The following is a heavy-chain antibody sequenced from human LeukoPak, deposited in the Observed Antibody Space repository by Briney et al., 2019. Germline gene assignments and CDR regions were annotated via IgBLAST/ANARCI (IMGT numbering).Heavy chain of an antibody. CDR1: GFTFSTFA. J-gene: IGHJ3*02. Sequence: GGSLRLSCSASGFTFSTFAMHWVRQAPGKRLEYVSGINNNGDSTYYSDSVKSRLTISRDNSKNTLFLQMASLRAEDTAVYYCVKTMMTFGGVIRTDAFDIWGQGTMVIVSS. D-gene: IGHD3-16*01. V-gene: IGHV3-64D*06. CDR2: INNNGDST. CDR3: VKTMMTFGGVIRTDAFDI.